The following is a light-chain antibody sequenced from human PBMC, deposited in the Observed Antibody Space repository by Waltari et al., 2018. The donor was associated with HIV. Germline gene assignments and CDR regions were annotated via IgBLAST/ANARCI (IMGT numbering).Light chain of an antibody. Sequence: QSALPQPASVSGSPGQSITISCTGTSSDVGVYNFASWYQQYPGKAPKLMIYEVSNRPSGVSDRFSGSKSANTASLTISGLRAEDEADYYCISYTTSSTPYVLGTGTTVTVL. V-gene: IGLV2-14*01. CDR1: SSDVGVYNF. CDR3: ISYTTSSTPYV. J-gene: IGLJ1*01. CDR2: EVS.